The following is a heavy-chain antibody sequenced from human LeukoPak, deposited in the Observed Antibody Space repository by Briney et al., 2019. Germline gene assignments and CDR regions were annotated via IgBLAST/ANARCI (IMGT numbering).Heavy chain of an antibody. Sequence: GGSLRLSCAASGFTFSSYAMHWVRQAPGKGLEWVAVISYDGSNKYCADSVKGRFTISRDNSKNTLYLQMNSLRAEDTAVYYCARGRGGNWNYEGCYFDYWGQGTLVTVSS. CDR3: ARGRGGNWNYEGCYFDY. CDR1: GFTFSSYA. D-gene: IGHD1-7*01. CDR2: ISYDGSNK. J-gene: IGHJ4*02. V-gene: IGHV3-30-3*01.